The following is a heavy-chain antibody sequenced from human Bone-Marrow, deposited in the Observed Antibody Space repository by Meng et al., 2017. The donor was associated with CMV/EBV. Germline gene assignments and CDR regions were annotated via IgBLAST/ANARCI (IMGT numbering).Heavy chain of an antibody. D-gene: IGHD6-6*01. CDR2: IRYDGSNK. Sequence: GESLKISCAASGFTFSSYGMHWVRQAPGKGLEWLAFIRYDGSNKYYADSVKGRFTISRDNSKNTLYLQMNSLRAEDTAVYYCARLSSSRVSGYFDYWGQGTLVTVSS. J-gene: IGHJ4*02. CDR3: ARLSSSRVSGYFDY. V-gene: IGHV3-30*02. CDR1: GFTFSSYG.